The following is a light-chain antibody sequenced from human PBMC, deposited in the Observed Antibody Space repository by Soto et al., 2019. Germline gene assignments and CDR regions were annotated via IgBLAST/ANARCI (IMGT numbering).Light chain of an antibody. CDR1: QRVSSY. CDR3: QQRSNWPYT. V-gene: IGKV3-11*01. CDR2: DAS. J-gene: IGKJ2*01. Sequence: EIVLTQSPATLSLSPGERATLSCRASQRVSSYLAWYQQKGGQAPRLLIYDASNRATGIPVRISGSGSGTDFTLTISSLEPEDFAVYYCQQRSNWPYTFGQGTKLEIK.